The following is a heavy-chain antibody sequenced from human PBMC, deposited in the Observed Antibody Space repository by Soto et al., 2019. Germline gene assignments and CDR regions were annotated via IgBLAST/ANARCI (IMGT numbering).Heavy chain of an antibody. J-gene: IGHJ6*02. CDR3: ARDGSGDYDGHYYYGMDV. CDR2: IIPIFGTA. D-gene: IGHD4-17*01. CDR1: GGTFSSYA. V-gene: IGHV1-69*12. Sequence: QVQLVQSGAEVKKPGSSVKVSCKASGGTFSSYAISWVRQAPGQGLEWMGGIIPIFGTANYAQKFQGRVTITADESTSTAYMELSSLRSEDTAVYYWARDGSGDYDGHYYYGMDVWGQGTTVTVSS.